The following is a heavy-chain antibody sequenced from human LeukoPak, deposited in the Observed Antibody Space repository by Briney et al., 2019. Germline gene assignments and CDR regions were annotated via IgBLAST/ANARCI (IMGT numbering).Heavy chain of an antibody. D-gene: IGHD3-22*01. Sequence: GGSLRLSCAASGFTFSSYGMHWVRQASGKGLEWVAVISYDGSNKYYADSVKGRFTISRDNSKNTLYLQMNSLRAEDTAVYYCAKGAWPYYYDSSGYDYWGQGTLVTVSS. V-gene: IGHV3-30*18. CDR1: GFTFSSYG. CDR2: ISYDGSNK. CDR3: AKGAWPYYYDSSGYDY. J-gene: IGHJ4*02.